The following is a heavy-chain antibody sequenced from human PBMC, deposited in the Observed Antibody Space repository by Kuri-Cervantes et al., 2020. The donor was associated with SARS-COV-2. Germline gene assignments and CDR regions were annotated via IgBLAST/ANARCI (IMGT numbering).Heavy chain of an antibody. J-gene: IGHJ5*02. V-gene: IGHV4-61*01. D-gene: IGHD2-2*01. Sequence: GSLRLSCTVSGGSVSSGTYYWSWNRQPPGKGLEYIGYIYYTGSTNYNPSLESRVTMSADTSKNQFSLKLSSVTAADTAVYYCARDPIRGYCSSTSCLPRGVRFDPWGQGTLVTVSS. CDR1: GGSVSSGTYY. CDR3: ARDPIRGYCSSTSCLPRGVRFDP. CDR2: IYYTGST.